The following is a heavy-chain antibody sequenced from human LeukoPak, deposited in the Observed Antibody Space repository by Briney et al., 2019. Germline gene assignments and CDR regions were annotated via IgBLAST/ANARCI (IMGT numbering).Heavy chain of an antibody. J-gene: IGHJ4*02. V-gene: IGHV4-39*07. CDR2: VYYSGST. Sequence: SETLSLTCTVSGGSISSSSYYWGWIRQSPGKAMEWVGSVYYSGSTYYNPSLTRRLTMSVDTSKNQFSLKLTSLTAADTAVYYCARGTSFGLMNSDNWGQGTLVIVSS. CDR3: ARGTSFGLMNSDN. D-gene: IGHD2-8*01. CDR1: GGSISSSSYY.